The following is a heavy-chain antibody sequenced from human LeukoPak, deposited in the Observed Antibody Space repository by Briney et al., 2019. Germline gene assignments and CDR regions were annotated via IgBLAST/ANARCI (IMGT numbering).Heavy chain of an antibody. J-gene: IGHJ4*02. CDR2: IYYSGST. V-gene: IGHV4-31*03. D-gene: IGHD1-26*01. Sequence: PSETLSLTCTVSGGSISSGGYYWSWIRQHPGKGLEWIGYIYYSGSTYYNPSLKSRVTISVDTSKNQFSLKLSSVTAADTAVYYCARLMAVGATVFGYWGQGTLVTVSS. CDR3: ARLMAVGATVFGY. CDR1: GGSISSGGYY.